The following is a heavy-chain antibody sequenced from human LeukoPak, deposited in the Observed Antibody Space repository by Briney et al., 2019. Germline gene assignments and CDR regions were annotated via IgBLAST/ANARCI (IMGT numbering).Heavy chain of an antibody. D-gene: IGHD7-27*01. CDR1: GGSISSYY. J-gene: IGHJ4*02. CDR3: ARHAWGSSRFDY. CDR2: IYHRGST. V-gene: IGHV4-59*08. Sequence: SETLSLTCTVSGGSISSYYWSWIRQPPGKGLEWIGYIYHRGSTNYNPSLKSRVTISVDTSKNQFFLQLSSVTAADTAVYYCARHAWGSSRFDYWGQGTLLTVSS.